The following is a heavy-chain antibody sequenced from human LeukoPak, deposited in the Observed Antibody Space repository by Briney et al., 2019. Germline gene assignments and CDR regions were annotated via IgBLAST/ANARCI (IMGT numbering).Heavy chain of an antibody. Sequence: ASVKVSCKASGGTFSSYAISWVRQAPGQGLEWMGRIIPILCIANYAQKFQDRVTITADKSTSTAPMEPRSLESWDPAVYYCASSRDSSGYYYYFDYWGQGTLVTVSS. D-gene: IGHD3-22*01. CDR3: ASSRDSSGYYYYFDY. V-gene: IGHV1-69*04. CDR2: IIPILCIA. J-gene: IGHJ4*02. CDR1: GGTFSSYA.